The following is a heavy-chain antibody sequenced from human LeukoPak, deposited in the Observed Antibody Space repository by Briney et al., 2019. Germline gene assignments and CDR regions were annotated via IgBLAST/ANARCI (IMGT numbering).Heavy chain of an antibody. Sequence: GGSLRLSCAATGFTFSTYTMYWVRHPPGKRLEWVSIIGSSGGGIHYADSVKGRFTISRDNSKNALYLQMNSLRVEDTAVYYCAIDPNWGTHSWGQGVLVTVSS. V-gene: IGHV3-23*01. CDR3: AIDPNWGTHS. CDR1: GFTFSTYT. D-gene: IGHD7-27*01. CDR2: IGSSGGGI. J-gene: IGHJ4*02.